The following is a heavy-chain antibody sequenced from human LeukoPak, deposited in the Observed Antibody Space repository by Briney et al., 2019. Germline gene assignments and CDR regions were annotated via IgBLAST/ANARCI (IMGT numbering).Heavy chain of an antibody. CDR3: ARRVAVAGTYFDY. CDR1: GGSISSSSYY. V-gene: IGHV4-39*01. CDR2: IYYSGST. Sequence: SETLSLTCTVSGGSISSSSYYWGWIRQPPGKGLEWIGSIYYSGSTYYNPSLKSRVTISVDTSKNQFSLKLSPVTAADTAVYYCARRVAVAGTYFDYWGQGTLVTVSS. D-gene: IGHD6-19*01. J-gene: IGHJ4*02.